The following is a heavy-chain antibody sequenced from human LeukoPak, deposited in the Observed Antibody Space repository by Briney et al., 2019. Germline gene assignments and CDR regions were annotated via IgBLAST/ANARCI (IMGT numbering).Heavy chain of an antibody. CDR1: GFTFSSYS. V-gene: IGHV3-21*01. CDR3: ARGRGSSGYYYFDY. Sequence: GGSLRLSCAASGFTFSSYSMNWVRQAPGKGLEWVSSISSSSSYIYYADSVKGRFTISRDNAKNSLYLQMNSLRAEDTAVYYCARGRGSSGYYYFDYWGQGTLVTVSS. J-gene: IGHJ4*02. CDR2: ISSSSSYI. D-gene: IGHD3-22*01.